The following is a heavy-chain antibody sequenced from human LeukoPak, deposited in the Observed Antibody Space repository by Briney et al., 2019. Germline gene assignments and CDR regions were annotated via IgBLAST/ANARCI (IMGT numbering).Heavy chain of an antibody. CDR2: FDPEDGET. V-gene: IGHV1-24*01. CDR1: GYTLTELS. D-gene: IGHD6-13*01. CDR3: ATFNDRWYVDFQH. J-gene: IGHJ1*01. Sequence: ASVKVSCKVSGYTLTELSMHWVRQPPGKGHEWMGGFDPEDGETIYAQKFQGRVTMTEDTSTDTAYMELSSLRSEDTAVYYCATFNDRWYVDFQHWGQGTLVTVSS.